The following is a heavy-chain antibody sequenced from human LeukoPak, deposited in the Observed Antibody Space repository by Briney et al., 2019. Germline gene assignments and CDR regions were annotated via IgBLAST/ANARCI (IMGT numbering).Heavy chain of an antibody. CDR2: IRSKANSYAT. J-gene: IGHJ6*03. V-gene: IGHV3-73*01. CDR1: GFTFSGSA. D-gene: IGHD1-26*01. CDR3: TFDRYSGSYEGDYYYYMDV. Sequence: GGSLRLSCAASGFTFSGSAMHWVRQASGKGLEWVGRIRSKANSYATAYAVSVKGRFTISRDDSKNTAYLQMNSLKTEDTAVYYCTFDRYSGSYEGDYYYYMDVWGKGTTVTVSS.